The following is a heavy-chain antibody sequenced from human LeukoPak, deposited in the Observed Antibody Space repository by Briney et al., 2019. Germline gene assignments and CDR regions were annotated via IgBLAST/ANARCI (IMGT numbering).Heavy chain of an antibody. CDR1: GYTFTSYY. CDR3: ARGGAYYFDY. Sequence: ASVKVSCKASGYTFTSYYMHWVRQAPGQGLEWVGIINPSGDPTTYAQKFQGRVTMTSDMSTSTVYMELSSLRSEDTAAYYCARGGAYYFDYWGQGTLVTVSS. D-gene: IGHD1-26*01. V-gene: IGHV1-46*01. J-gene: IGHJ4*02. CDR2: INPSGDPT.